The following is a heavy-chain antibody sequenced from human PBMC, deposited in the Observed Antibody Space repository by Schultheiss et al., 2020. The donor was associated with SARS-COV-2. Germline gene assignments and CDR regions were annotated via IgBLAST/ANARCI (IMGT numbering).Heavy chain of an antibody. D-gene: IGHD1-14*01. Sequence: SETLSLTCTVSGASISSSSYYWGWIRQPPGKGLEWVGTLFHGGNTDNNPSLRGRVSVSVDTSKSQFSLRLNSVTAADTAVYYCARDRRYGTFDYWGQGTLVTVSS. V-gene: IGHV4-39*02. J-gene: IGHJ4*02. CDR2: LFHGGNT. CDR1: GASISSSSYY. CDR3: ARDRRYGTFDY.